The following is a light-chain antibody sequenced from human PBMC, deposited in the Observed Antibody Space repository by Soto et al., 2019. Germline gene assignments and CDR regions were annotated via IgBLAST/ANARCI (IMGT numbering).Light chain of an antibody. CDR2: GNS. J-gene: IGLJ3*02. Sequence: QSVLTQPPSVSGAPGQRVTISCTGSSSNIGAAYDVHWYQPLPGTAPKLLIYGNSNRPSGVPDRFCGSKSGTSASLAITVLQAEDEAEYYCQSYDSSLSALFGGGTKVTVL. V-gene: IGLV1-40*01. CDR1: SSNIGAAYD. CDR3: QSYDSSLSAL.